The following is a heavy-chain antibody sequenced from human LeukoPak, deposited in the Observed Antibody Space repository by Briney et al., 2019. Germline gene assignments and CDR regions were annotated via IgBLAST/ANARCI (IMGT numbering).Heavy chain of an antibody. CDR2: VIPILSIG. D-gene: IGHD5-24*01. J-gene: IGHJ3*02. Sequence: SVKVSCKASGGTFSNYAINWVRQAPGRGLEWMGRVIPILSIGNYAQKFQDRVTITADKSTRTAYMELSSLRSEDTAVYYCARALREGYSVGAFDIWGQGTMVTVSS. V-gene: IGHV1-69*04. CDR3: ARALREGYSVGAFDI. CDR1: GGTFSNYA.